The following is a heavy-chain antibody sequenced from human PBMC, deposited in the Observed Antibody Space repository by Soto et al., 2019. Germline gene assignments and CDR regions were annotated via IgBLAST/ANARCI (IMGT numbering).Heavy chain of an antibody. CDR1: GYSFTSYW. D-gene: IGHD4-4*01. V-gene: IGHV5-10-1*03. J-gene: IGHJ6*02. Sequence: EVQLVQSGAEVKKPGESLRISCKGSGYSFTSYWISWVRQMPGKGLEWMGRIDPSDSYTNYSPSFQGHVTISADKSISTAYLQWSSLKASDTAMYYCARHASNYPYYYGMDVWGQGTTVTVSS. CDR2: IDPSDSYT. CDR3: ARHASNYPYYYGMDV.